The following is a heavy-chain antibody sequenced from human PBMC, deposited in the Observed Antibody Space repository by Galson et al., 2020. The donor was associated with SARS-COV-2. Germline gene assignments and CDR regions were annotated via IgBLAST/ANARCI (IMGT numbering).Heavy chain of an antibody. Sequence: GESLTISCAASGFTFDNYAMHWVRQAPGKGLEWAPLISGDGGSTNYTDSVQGRSTFSRDNNKNSLYLQMNSLGTEDTALYYCAKVVWGSSWSPGRDYFDYWGQGTLVTVSS. CDR2: ISGDGGST. D-gene: IGHD6-13*01. CDR1: GFTFDNYA. CDR3: AKVVWGSSWSPGRDYFDY. V-gene: IGHV3-43*02. J-gene: IGHJ4*02.